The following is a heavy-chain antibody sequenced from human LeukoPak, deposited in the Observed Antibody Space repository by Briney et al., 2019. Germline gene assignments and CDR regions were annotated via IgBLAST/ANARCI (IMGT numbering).Heavy chain of an antibody. Sequence: PSETLSLTCAVSGGSFSGYYWSWIRQPPGKGLEWIGEVNDSGDTNNNPSLKSRVTISLDSSKNQVSLKLSSVTAADTAVYYCARTQIVGWIFKYFQHWGQGTLVTVSS. J-gene: IGHJ1*01. CDR3: ARTQIVGWIFKYFQH. CDR1: GGSFSGYY. V-gene: IGHV4-34*01. D-gene: IGHD2-2*03. CDR2: VNDSGDT.